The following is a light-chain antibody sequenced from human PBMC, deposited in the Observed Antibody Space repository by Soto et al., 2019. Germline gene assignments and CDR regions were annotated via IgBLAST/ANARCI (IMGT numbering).Light chain of an antibody. CDR1: QSVSSN. J-gene: IGKJ5*01. CDR2: GAS. Sequence: EIVMPQSPATLSVSRWEIATLSCMASQSVSSNLAWYQQKPGQAPRLLIYGASTRATGIPARFSGSGSGTDFTLTISSLEPGDFAVYYCQQRSNWPITFGQGRLLEVK. V-gene: IGKV3-11*01. CDR3: QQRSNWPIT.